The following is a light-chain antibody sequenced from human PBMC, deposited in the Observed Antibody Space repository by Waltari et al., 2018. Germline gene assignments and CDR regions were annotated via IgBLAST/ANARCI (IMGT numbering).Light chain of an antibody. J-gene: IGLJ3*02. Sequence: SYDLTQPPSVSVSPGQTARLNCSGHLLSNHLGYRYQQKPGQAPVLVIYKDTQRASGIPERFFGSSSGTTVTLTITAVQAEDEADYYCQSADSSGTSLLFGGGTKVTVL. V-gene: IGLV3-25*03. CDR1: LLSNHL. CDR3: QSADSSGTSLL. CDR2: KDT.